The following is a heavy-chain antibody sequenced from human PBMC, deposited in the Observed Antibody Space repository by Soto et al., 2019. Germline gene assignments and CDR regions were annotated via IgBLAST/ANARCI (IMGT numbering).Heavy chain of an antibody. V-gene: IGHV4-31*03. CDR3: ARAHPSPVAYFDY. CDR2: IYYSGST. Sequence: PSETLSLTCTVSGGSISSGGYYWSWIRQHPGKGLEWIGYIYYSGSTYYNPSLKRRVTISVDTSKNQFSLKLSSVTAADTAVYYCARAHPSPVAYFDYWGQGTLVTVSS. J-gene: IGHJ4*02. CDR1: GGSISSGGYY.